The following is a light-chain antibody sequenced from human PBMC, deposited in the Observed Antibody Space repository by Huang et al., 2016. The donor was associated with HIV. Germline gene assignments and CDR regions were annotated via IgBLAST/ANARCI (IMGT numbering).Light chain of an antibody. CDR3: QQYNNWLT. CDR2: GAT. V-gene: IGKV3-15*01. Sequence: EIVMTQSPATLSVSPGERATLSCWASQSVSDQLPWYQQKPGQAPSLLIYGATTRAAVIPTRFSGGGFRTEFTLTISSLQSEDSAVYYCQQYNNWLTFGGGTTVEIK. CDR1: QSVSDQ. J-gene: IGKJ4*01.